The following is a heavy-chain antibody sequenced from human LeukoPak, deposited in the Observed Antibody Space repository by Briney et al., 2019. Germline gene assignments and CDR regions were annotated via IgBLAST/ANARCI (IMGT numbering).Heavy chain of an antibody. CDR1: GGSISSYY. V-gene: IGHV4-59*01. J-gene: IGHJ4*02. Sequence: PSETLSLTCTVSGGSISSYYWSWIRQPPGKGLEWIGYIYYSGSTNYNPSLKSRVTISVDTSKNRFSLKLSSVTAADTAVYYCARGGTVTFDYWGQGTLVTVSS. D-gene: IGHD4-17*01. CDR3: ARGGTVTFDY. CDR2: IYYSGST.